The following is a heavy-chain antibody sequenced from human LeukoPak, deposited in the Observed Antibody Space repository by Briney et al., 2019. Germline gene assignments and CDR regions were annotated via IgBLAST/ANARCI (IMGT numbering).Heavy chain of an antibody. V-gene: IGHV4-34*01. CDR1: GGSFSGYY. J-gene: IGHJ4*02. D-gene: IGHD2-21*02. CDR2: INHSGST. Sequence: SETLSLTCAVYGGSFSGYYWSWIRQPPGKGLEWIGEINHSGSTNYNPSLTSRVTISVDTSKNQFSLKLSSVTAADTAVYYCARGIVVVTARSYFDYWGQGTLVTVSS. CDR3: ARGIVVVTARSYFDY.